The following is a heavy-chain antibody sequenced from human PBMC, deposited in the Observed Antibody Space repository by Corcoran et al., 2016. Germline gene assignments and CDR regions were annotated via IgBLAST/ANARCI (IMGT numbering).Heavy chain of an antibody. Sequence: QVQLQQWGAGLLKPSETLSLTCAVYGGSFSGYYWSWIRQPPGKGLEWIGEINHSGSTNYNPSLKSRVTISVDTSNNQFSLKLRSVTAADTAVYYCARGRWGYSYGSGFVFDPWGQGTLVTVSS. J-gene: IGHJ5*02. CDR2: INHSGST. V-gene: IGHV4-34*01. CDR3: ARGRWGYSYGSGFVFDP. CDR1: GGSFSGYY. D-gene: IGHD5-18*01.